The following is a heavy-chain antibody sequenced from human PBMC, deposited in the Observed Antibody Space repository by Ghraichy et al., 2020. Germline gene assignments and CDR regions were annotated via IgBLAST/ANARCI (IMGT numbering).Heavy chain of an antibody. CDR1: GFTFSSYA. J-gene: IGHJ6*02. V-gene: IGHV3-23*01. Sequence: GGSLRLSCAASGFTFSSYAMSWVRQAPGKGLEWVLAISGSGGSTYYADSVKGRFTISRDNSKNTLYLQMNSLGAEDTAVYYCAKDNYPTRCYNYGMDVWGQGTTVTVSS. D-gene: IGHD3-16*02. CDR3: AKDNYPTRCYNYGMDV. CDR2: ISGSGGST.